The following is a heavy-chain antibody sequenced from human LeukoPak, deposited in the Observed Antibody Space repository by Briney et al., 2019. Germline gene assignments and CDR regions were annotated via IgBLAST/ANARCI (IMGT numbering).Heavy chain of an antibody. CDR2: ISSSSSYI. Sequence: GGSLRLSCAASGFTFSSYSMNWVRQAPGKGLEWVSSISSSSSYIYYADSVKGRFTISRDNSKNTLYLQMNSLRAEDTAVYYCARGGYDSSGYYLDYWGQGTLVTVSS. V-gene: IGHV3-21*01. CDR1: GFTFSSYS. J-gene: IGHJ4*02. D-gene: IGHD3-22*01. CDR3: ARGGYDSSGYYLDY.